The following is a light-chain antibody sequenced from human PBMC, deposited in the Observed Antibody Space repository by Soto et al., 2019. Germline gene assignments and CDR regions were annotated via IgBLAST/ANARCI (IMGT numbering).Light chain of an antibody. CDR1: GSDVGSYNY. CDR3: QSYDSSLSGYV. J-gene: IGLJ1*01. CDR2: EVN. Sequence: QSALTQPASVSGSPGQSITLSCIGTGSDVGSYNYVSWYQQRPGKAPKLMIYEVNNRPSGVSDRFSGSKSANTASLTISGLQSEDEGDYYCQSYDSSLSGYVFGTGTKLTVL. V-gene: IGLV2-14*01.